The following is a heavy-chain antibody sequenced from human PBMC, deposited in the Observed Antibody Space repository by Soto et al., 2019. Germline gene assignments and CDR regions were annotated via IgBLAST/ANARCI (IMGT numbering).Heavy chain of an antibody. CDR3: ARDYFDSSDYTTNWFDP. CDR2: IYHTGNA. Sequence: PSETLSLTCSVSGDSISNSRFYWAWIRQPPGEGLEWIGSIYHTGNAYYNPSLKSRVTIFVDTSKNQFSLKLTSVTAAYTALYYCARDYFDSSDYTTNWFDPWGQGALVTVS. CDR1: GDSISNSRFY. D-gene: IGHD3-22*01. V-gene: IGHV4-39*01. J-gene: IGHJ5*02.